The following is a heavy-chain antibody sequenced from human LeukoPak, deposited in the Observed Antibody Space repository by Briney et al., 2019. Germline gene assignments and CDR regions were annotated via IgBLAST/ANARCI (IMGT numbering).Heavy chain of an antibody. CDR2: ISSSSSTI. CDR1: GFTFSSYS. Sequence: QPGGSLRLSCAASGFTFSSYSMNWVRQAPGKGLEWVSYISSSSSTIYYADSVKGRFTISRDNAKNSLYLQMNSLRAEDTAVYYCASEKQQLVPVLRYYFDYWGQGTLVTVSS. D-gene: IGHD6-13*01. V-gene: IGHV3-48*04. J-gene: IGHJ4*02. CDR3: ASEKQQLVPVLRYYFDY.